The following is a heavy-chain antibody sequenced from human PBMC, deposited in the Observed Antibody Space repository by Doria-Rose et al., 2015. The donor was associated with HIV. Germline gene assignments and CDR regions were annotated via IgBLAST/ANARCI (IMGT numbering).Heavy chain of an antibody. Sequence: QVQLQESGPGLVKPSETLSLTSSVSGGSISHYYWSWIRQPPGKGLEYIGDIFYTGSTNYSPSLKSRVSISIDTSKNKFPLRLSSVTAAATAVYYCARGLSGTYDYWGQGTLVTVSS. CDR3: ARGLSGTYDY. CDR1: GGSISHYY. D-gene: IGHD1-26*01. CDR2: IFYTGST. V-gene: IGHV4-59*01. J-gene: IGHJ4*02.